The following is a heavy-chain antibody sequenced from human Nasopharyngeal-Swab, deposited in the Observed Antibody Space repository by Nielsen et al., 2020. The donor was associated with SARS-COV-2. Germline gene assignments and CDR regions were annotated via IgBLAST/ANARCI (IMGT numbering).Heavy chain of an antibody. CDR2: LYYSGST. J-gene: IGHJ4*02. CDR1: GGSISSGDYY. V-gene: IGHV4-30-4*01. D-gene: IGHD2-21*01. Sequence: SETLSLTCTVSGGSISSGDYYWSWIRQPPGKGLEWIGYLYYSGSTYYNPSLKSRVTISVDTSKNQFSLKLSPVTAADTAVYYCLGGDGDYWGQGTLVTVSS. CDR3: LGGDGDY.